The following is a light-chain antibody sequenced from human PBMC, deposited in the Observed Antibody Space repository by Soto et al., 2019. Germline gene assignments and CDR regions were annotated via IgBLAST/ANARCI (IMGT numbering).Light chain of an antibody. V-gene: IGLV2-14*01. CDR2: EVS. CDR3: SSYTRSNTYL. J-gene: IGLJ1*01. CDR1: SSDVGGYNY. Sequence: QSALTQPDSVSGSPGQSITISCTGTSSDVGGYNYVSWYQQHPGKAPKLIIYEVSNRPPGVSNRFSGSNSVNTASLTISGLKSEDGADYYRSSYTRSNTYLFGTGTKLPAL.